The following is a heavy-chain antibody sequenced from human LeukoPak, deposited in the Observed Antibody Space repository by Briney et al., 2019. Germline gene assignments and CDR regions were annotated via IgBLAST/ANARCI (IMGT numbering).Heavy chain of an antibody. CDR1: GGSISTSSYY. V-gene: IGHV4-61*01. CDR2: IYYSGST. D-gene: IGHD3-10*01. Sequence: PSETLSLTCTVSGGSISTSSYYWRWIRQPPGKGLEWIGYIYYSGSTNYNPSLKSRVTISVDTSKNQFSLKLSSVTAADTAVYYCARGRSSMVRGYYYYYMDVWGKGTTVTISS. CDR3: ARGRSSMVRGYYYYYMDV. J-gene: IGHJ6*03.